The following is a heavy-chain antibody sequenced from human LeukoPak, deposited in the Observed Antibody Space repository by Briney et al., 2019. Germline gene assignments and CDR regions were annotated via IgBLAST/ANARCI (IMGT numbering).Heavy chain of an antibody. Sequence: SETLSLTCTVSGGSVSSGGYYWSWIRQPPGKGLEWIDYIYYSGSTNYNSSLKSRVTISVDTSKNQFSLKLRSVTAADTAMYYCARAHSSGRTFDYWGQGTLVTVSS. V-gene: IGHV4-61*08. CDR1: GGSVSSGGYY. D-gene: IGHD3-22*01. CDR2: IYYSGST. CDR3: ARAHSSGRTFDY. J-gene: IGHJ4*02.